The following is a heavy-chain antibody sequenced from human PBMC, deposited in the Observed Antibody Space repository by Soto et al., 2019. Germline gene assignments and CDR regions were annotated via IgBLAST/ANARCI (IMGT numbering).Heavy chain of an antibody. CDR3: AKLNRITMVRGDWDY. CDR2: ISGSGGST. D-gene: IGHD3-10*01. CDR1: GFTFSSYA. Sequence: EVQLLESGGGLVQPGGSLRLSCAASGFTFSSYAMSWVRQAPGKGLEWVSAISGSGGSTYYADSVKGRFTISRDNSKNTLYLQMNSLRAEDTAVYYCAKLNRITMVRGDWDYWGQGTLVTVAA. V-gene: IGHV3-23*01. J-gene: IGHJ4*02.